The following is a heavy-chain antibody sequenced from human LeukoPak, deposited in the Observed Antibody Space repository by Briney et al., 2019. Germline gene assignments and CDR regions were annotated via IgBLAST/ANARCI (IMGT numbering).Heavy chain of an antibody. Sequence: PGGSLRLSCAASGFSFSSHSMSWVRQAPGKGLEWISYISSGSSTIFYADSVKGRFTISRDNAKNSLYLQMNSLRAEDTAVYYCASDCSGGSLRYWGQGTLVTVSS. CDR2: ISSGSSTI. CDR3: ASDCSGGSLRY. D-gene: IGHD2-15*01. CDR1: GFSFSSHS. J-gene: IGHJ4*02. V-gene: IGHV3-48*01.